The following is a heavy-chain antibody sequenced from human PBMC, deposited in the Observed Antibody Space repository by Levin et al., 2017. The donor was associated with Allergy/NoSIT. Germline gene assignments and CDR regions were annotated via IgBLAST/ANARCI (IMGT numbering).Heavy chain of an antibody. CDR2: INHSGST. CDR3: ARGLRRLNYDFWSGYYRPWFDP. D-gene: IGHD3-3*01. V-gene: IGHV4-34*01. Sequence: SQTLSLPCAVYCGSFRGYYWSWLRQPPGKGLEWIGEINHSGSTNYNPSLKSRVTISVDTSKNQFSLKLSSVTAADTAVYYCARGLRRLNYDFWSGYYRPWFDPWGQGTLVTVSS. J-gene: IGHJ5*02. CDR1: CGSFRGYY.